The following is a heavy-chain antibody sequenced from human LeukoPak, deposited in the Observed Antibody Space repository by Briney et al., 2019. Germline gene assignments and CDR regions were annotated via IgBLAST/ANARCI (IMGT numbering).Heavy chain of an antibody. CDR1: GFTFSTFS. V-gene: IGHV3-48*04. Sequence: GGSLRLSCAASGFTFSTFSMNWVRQAPGKGLEWVSYISSSSRSILYADSVKGRFTISRDNAKNSLYLQMNSLRAEDTAVYYCARSTISGWFHAFDIWGPGTMVTVSS. CDR3: ARSTISGWFHAFDI. CDR2: ISSSSRSI. D-gene: IGHD6-19*01. J-gene: IGHJ3*02.